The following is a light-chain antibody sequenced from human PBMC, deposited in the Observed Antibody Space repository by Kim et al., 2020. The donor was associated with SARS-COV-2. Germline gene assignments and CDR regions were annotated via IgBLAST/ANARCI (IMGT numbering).Light chain of an antibody. V-gene: IGLV3-21*04. J-gene: IGLJ3*02. CDR3: QVWDSSSDHRV. CDR1: NIGSKS. CDR2: YDR. Sequence: PGKTARINCGGNNIGSKSVHCYQQKPGQAPVLVIHYDRDRPSGIPERFSGSNSGNTATLTISRVEAGDEADYYCQVWDSSSDHRVFGGGTKVTVL.